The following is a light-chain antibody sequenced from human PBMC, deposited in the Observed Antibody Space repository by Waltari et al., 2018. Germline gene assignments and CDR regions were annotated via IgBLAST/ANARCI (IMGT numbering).Light chain of an antibody. V-gene: IGKV3-20*01. CDR1: QSVSSSY. CDR3: QQYGSSPPN. Sequence: EIVLTQSPGTLSLPPGERATLSCRASQSVSSSYLAWYQQKPGQAPRLLIYGASSRATGIPDRFSGSGSGTDFTLTISRLEPEDFAVYYCQQYGSSPPNFGGGTKVEIK. CDR2: GAS. J-gene: IGKJ4*01.